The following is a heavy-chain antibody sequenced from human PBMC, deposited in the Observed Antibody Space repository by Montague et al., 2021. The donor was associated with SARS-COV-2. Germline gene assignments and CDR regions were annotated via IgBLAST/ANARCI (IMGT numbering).Heavy chain of an antibody. CDR1: GGSISSYY. V-gene: IGHV4-59*01. CDR3: ARVFPIWLQFDPNFDY. D-gene: IGHD5-24*01. J-gene: IGHJ4*02. CDR2: IYYSGST. Sequence: SETLSLTCTVSGGSISSYYCCWIRQHPGKRLEWIWYIYYSGSTNXNPSLKSRVTITVDTAKNQYSLKLSSVTAADTAVYYCARVFPIWLQFDPNFDYWGQGTLVTVSS.